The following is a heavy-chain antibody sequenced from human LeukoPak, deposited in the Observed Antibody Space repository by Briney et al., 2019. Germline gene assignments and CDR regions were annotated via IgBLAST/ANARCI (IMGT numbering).Heavy chain of an antibody. CDR3: ARDLLSGYTSGWFY. V-gene: IGHV4-34*01. D-gene: IGHD6-19*01. CDR1: GGSFSGYY. Sequence: SETLSLTCAVYGGSFSGYYWSWIRQPPGKGLEWIGEINHSGSTNYNPSLKSRVTISVDTSKNEFSLKLRSVTAADTAVYYCARDLLSGYTSGWFYWGQGSLVTVSS. CDR2: INHSGST. J-gene: IGHJ4*02.